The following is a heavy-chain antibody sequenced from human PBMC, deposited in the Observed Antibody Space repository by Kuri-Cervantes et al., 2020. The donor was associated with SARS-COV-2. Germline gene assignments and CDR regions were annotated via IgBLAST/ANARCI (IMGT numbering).Heavy chain of an antibody. CDR1: GFTFSSYS. CDR3: AREGHDYSNLRTPYYYYYMDV. CDR2: ISSSSYI. D-gene: IGHD4-11*01. V-gene: IGHV3-21*01. J-gene: IGHJ6*03. Sequence: GESLKISCAASGFTFSSYSMNWVRQAPGKGLEWVSSISSSSYIYYADSVKGRFTISRDNAKNSLYLQMNSLRAEDTAVYYCAREGHDYSNLRTPYYYYYMDVWGKGTTVTVSS.